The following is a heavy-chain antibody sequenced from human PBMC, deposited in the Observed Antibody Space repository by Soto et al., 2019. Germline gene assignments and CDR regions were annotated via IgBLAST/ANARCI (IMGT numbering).Heavy chain of an antibody. CDR1: GGSFRGYY. CDR3: ARGRGYCSGGSCYFDY. J-gene: IGHJ4*02. D-gene: IGHD2-15*01. CDR2: INHSGGT. V-gene: IGHV4-34*01. Sequence: SETLSLTSAVNGGSFRGYYWGWIRQPPGKGLEWIGEINHSGGTNYNPSLKSRVTISVDTSKNQFSLKLSSVTAADTAVYYCARGRGYCSGGSCYFDYWGQGTLVTVSS.